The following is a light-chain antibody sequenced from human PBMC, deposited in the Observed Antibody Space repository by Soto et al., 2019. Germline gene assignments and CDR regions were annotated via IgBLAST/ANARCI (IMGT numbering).Light chain of an antibody. V-gene: IGKV1-39*01. CDR1: QSISTY. CDR2: AAS. Sequence: DIPMTQSPSSLSASVVDRVTVTCRASQSISTYLYWYQQKPGKAPKLLIYAASSLETGVPSRFSGCGSGTDFTLTISSLQPEDFATYFFQEGDTTPFTFGGGTKVDIK. CDR3: QEGDTTPFT. J-gene: IGKJ3*01.